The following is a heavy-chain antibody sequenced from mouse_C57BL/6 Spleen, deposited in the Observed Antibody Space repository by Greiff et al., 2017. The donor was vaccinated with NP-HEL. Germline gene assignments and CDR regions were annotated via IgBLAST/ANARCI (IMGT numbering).Heavy chain of an antibody. J-gene: IGHJ2*01. D-gene: IGHD2-3*01. CDR2: IDPEDGET. V-gene: IGHV14-2*01. Sequence: VQLQQSGAELVKPGASVKLSCTASGFNIKDYYMHWVKQRTEQGLEWIGRIDPEDGETKYAPKFQGKATITADTSSNTAYLPLSSLTSEDTADYDSAHLHDGSTGNYFDYWGQGTTLTVSS. CDR1: GFNIKDYY. CDR3: AHLHDGSTGNYFDY.